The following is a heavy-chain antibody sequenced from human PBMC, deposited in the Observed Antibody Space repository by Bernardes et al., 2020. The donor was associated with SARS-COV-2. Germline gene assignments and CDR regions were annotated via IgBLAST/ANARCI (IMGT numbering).Heavy chain of an antibody. V-gene: IGHV3-30*03. J-gene: IGHJ4*02. CDR1: GFTFSNYW. CDR3: ATTPQYEYTRVFDF. Sequence: GGSLRLSCAASGFTFSNYWMSWVRQAPGKGLEWVAVISYDGGEKFYADSVKGRFTISRDNSKNTLYLQMNSLRAEDTAVYYCATTPQYEYTRVFDFWGQGTLVTVSS. CDR2: ISYDGGEK. D-gene: IGHD2-15*01.